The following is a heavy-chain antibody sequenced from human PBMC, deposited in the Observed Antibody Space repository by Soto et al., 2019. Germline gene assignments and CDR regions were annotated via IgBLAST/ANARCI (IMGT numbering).Heavy chain of an antibody. V-gene: IGHV1-69*13. D-gene: IGHD5-12*01. CDR3: ARGVEMATTQYYYYGMDV. Sequence: ASVKVSCKASGGTFSSYAISWVRQAPGQGLEWMGGIIPIFGTANYAQKFQGRVTITADESTSTSYMELSSLRSEDTAVYYCARGVEMATTQYYYYGMDVWGQGTTVTVSS. CDR1: GGTFSSYA. J-gene: IGHJ6*02. CDR2: IIPIFGTA.